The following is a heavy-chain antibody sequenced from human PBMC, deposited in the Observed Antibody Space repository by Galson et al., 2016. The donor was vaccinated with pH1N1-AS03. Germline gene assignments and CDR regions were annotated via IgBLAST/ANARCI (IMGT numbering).Heavy chain of an antibody. CDR2: INTDSGVT. V-gene: IGHV1-2*04. D-gene: IGHD2-2*01. Sequence: SVKVSCKASGFIFTGFYVHWVRQAPGQGPEWMGWINTDSGVTNYAQKFEAWVTMTRDTSVSTAYMELYGLKSDDTAVYYCARDPRGPCTSATCPTTYYFGMDVWGQGTTVIVSS. J-gene: IGHJ6*02. CDR3: ARDPRGPCTSATCPTTYYFGMDV. CDR1: GFIFTGFY.